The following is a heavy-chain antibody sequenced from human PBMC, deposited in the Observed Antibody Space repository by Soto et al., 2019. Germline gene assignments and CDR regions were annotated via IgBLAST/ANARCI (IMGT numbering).Heavy chain of an antibody. CDR1: GGSISSGGYY. CDR3: AREYTYGSNFFDC. J-gene: IGHJ4*02. V-gene: IGHV4-31*03. D-gene: IGHD5-18*01. Sequence: PSETLSLTCTVSGGSISSGGYYWSWIRQHPGKGLEWIGYIYHSGSTYYNPSLKSRVIISADTSKNQFSLNLSSVTAADTAVYYCAREYTYGSNFFDCWGQGALVTVSS. CDR2: IYHSGST.